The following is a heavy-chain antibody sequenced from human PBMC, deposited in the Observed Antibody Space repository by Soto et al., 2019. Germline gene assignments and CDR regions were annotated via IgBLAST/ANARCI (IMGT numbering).Heavy chain of an antibody. CDR1: GGSISSSNW. Sequence: SXTLSLTCAVSGGSISSSNWWSWVRQPPGKGLEWIGEVYHSGSTNYNPSFKSRVAMSVDKSKNQFSLKLSSVTATDTAVYYCARTYRDCFDYWGQGTLVPVSS. CDR2: VYHSGST. V-gene: IGHV4-4*02. D-gene: IGHD2-15*01. CDR3: ARTYRDCFDY. J-gene: IGHJ4*02.